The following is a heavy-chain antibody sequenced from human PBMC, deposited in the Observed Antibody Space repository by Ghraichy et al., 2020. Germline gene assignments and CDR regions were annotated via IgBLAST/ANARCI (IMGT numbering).Heavy chain of an antibody. Sequence: ASVKVSCKASGYTFTGYYMHWVRQAPGQGLEWMGWINPNSGGTNYAQKFQGWVTMTRDTSISTAYMELSRLRSDDTAVYYCARDFRPYCSSTSPCWARVEYYYYGMDVWGQGTTVTVSS. D-gene: IGHD2-2*01. CDR1: GYTFTGYY. CDR3: ARDFRPYCSSTSPCWARVEYYYYGMDV. CDR2: INPNSGGT. J-gene: IGHJ6*02. V-gene: IGHV1-2*04.